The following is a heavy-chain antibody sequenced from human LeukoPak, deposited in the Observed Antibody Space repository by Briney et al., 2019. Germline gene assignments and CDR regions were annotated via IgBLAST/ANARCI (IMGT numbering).Heavy chain of an antibody. CDR1: GFTFSSYS. CDR3: ARDYRYGFDY. J-gene: IGHJ4*02. CDR2: IDTSASYI. D-gene: IGHD3-16*02. Sequence: PGGSLRLSCAASGFTFSSYSMNWVRQAPGKGLEWVSFIDTSASYIYYGDSVKGRFTISRDNAKNSLYLQMNSLRDEDTAVYYCARDYRYGFDYWGQGTLVTVSS. V-gene: IGHV3-21*01.